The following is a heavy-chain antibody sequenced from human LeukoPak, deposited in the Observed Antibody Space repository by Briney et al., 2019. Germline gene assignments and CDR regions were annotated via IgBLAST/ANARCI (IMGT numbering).Heavy chain of an antibody. J-gene: IGHJ1*01. CDR1: GYTFTVYY. V-gene: IGHV1-2*06. D-gene: IGHD1-26*01. CDR3: ARGYRTVGAIEYFQH. CDR2: INPNSGGT. Sequence: ASVTVSCTASGYTFTVYYMHWVRQAPGQGLEWMGRINPNSGGTNYAQKFQGRVTMTRDTSISTAYMELSRLRSDGTAVYYCARGYRTVGAIEYFQHWGQGTLVTVSS.